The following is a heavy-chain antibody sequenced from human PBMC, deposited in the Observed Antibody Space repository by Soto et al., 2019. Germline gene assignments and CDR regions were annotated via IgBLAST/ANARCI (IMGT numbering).Heavy chain of an antibody. CDR1: GYTFTGYY. Sequence: ASVKVSCKASGYTFTGYYMHWVRQAPGQGLEWMGWINPNSGGTNYAQKFQGWVTMTRDTSISTAYMELSRLRSDDTAVYYCAIEHSSSSVLDYWGQGTLVTVSS. V-gene: IGHV1-2*04. J-gene: IGHJ4*02. CDR3: AIEHSSSSVLDY. D-gene: IGHD6-6*01. CDR2: INPNSGGT.